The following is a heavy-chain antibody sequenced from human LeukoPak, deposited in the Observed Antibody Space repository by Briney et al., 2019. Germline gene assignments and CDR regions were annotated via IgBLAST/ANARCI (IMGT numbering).Heavy chain of an antibody. J-gene: IGHJ6*02. D-gene: IGHD1-1*01. V-gene: IGHV1-24*01. CDR1: GYTLTELS. Sequence: ASVKVSCKVSGYTLTELSMHWVRQAPGKGLEWMGGFDPEDGETIYAQKFQGRVTMTEDTSTHTAYMELSSLRSEDTAVYYCATDPSWSVQLEPNYYYGMDVWGQGTTVTVSS. CDR2: FDPEDGET. CDR3: ATDPSWSVQLEPNYYYGMDV.